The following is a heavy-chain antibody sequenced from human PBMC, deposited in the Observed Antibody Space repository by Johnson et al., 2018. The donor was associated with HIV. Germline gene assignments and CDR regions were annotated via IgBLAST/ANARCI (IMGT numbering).Heavy chain of an antibody. CDR1: GFAFDEYA. CDR3: AKDRLGMGVLDI. CDR2: LSNTGLNT. V-gene: IGHV3-23*04. D-gene: IGHD6-13*01. Sequence: VQLVESGGGLVQPGRSLKLSCAASGFAFDEYAMHWVRQVPGKGLEWISELSNTGLNTYYADSVRGRFTISRDTSKNMMYLQVNSLRDEDTAIYYCAKDRLGMGVLDIWGQGTVVIVSS. J-gene: IGHJ3*02.